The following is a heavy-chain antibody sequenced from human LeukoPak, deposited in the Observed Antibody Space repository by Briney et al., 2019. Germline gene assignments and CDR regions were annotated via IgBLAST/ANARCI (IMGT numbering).Heavy chain of an antibody. D-gene: IGHD6-13*01. Sequence: PGGSLRLSCAASGFTFSSYSMNWVRQAPGKGLEWDSYISSSSYIIYYADSVKGRFTVSRDNAKNSLYLQMNSLRDEDMAVYYCAIDRGRGAAAGHFDYWGQGTLVTVSS. V-gene: IGHV3-48*02. J-gene: IGHJ4*02. CDR1: GFTFSSYS. CDR3: AIDRGRGAAAGHFDY. CDR2: ISSSSYII.